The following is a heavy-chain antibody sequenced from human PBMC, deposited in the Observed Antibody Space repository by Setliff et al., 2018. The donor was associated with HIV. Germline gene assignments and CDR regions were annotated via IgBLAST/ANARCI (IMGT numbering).Heavy chain of an antibody. CDR1: GYTFTDYY. CDR3: ARDSRAHAIPGAINYRYYGMDV. V-gene: IGHV1-2*06. CDR2: INPNSGGT. J-gene: IGHJ6*02. Sequence: GASVKVSCKASGYTFTDYYMHWVRQAPGQGLEWMGRINPNSGGTNHAQKVQGRVTLTTDTSASTAYLELRSLTSDDTAVYYCARDSRAHAIPGAINYRYYGMDVWGQGTTVTVLL. D-gene: IGHD2-8*01.